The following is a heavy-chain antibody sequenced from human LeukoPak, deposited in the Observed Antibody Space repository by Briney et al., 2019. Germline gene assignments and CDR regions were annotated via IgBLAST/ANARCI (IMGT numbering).Heavy chain of an antibody. V-gene: IGHV4-39*07. CDR1: GGSISSSSYY. Sequence: PSETLSLTCTVSGGSISSSSYYWGWIRQPPGEGLEWIGSIYYSGSTYYNPSLKSRVTISVDTSKNQFSLRLSSVTAADTAVYYCARIVGAPNWFDPWRQGTLVTVSS. D-gene: IGHD1-26*01. J-gene: IGHJ5*02. CDR3: ARIVGAPNWFDP. CDR2: IYYSGST.